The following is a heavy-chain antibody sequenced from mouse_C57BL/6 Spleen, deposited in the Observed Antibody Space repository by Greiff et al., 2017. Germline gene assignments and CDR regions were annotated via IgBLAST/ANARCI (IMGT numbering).Heavy chain of an antibody. CDR1: GYTFTSYW. CDR2: INPSNGGT. Sequence: VQLQQPGTELVKPGASVKLSCKASGYTFTSYWMHWVKQRPGQGLEWIGNINPSNGGTNYNEKFKSKATLTVDKSSSPADMQLISLTSEAAAVYYCARWAWFAYWGQGTLVTVSA. V-gene: IGHV1-53*01. CDR3: ARWAWFAY. J-gene: IGHJ3*01.